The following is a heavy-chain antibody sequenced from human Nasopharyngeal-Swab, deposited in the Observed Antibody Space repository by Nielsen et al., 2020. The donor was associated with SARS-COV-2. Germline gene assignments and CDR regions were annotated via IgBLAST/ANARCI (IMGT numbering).Heavy chain of an antibody. CDR2: ISSSSSYI. V-gene: IGHV3-21*01. CDR1: GFTFSSYS. CDR3: ASPRGYYDSSGAFDY. Sequence: GASLKISCAASGFTFSSYSMNWVRQAPGKGLEWVSSISSSSSYIYYADSVKGRFTISRDNAKNSLYLQMNSLRAEDTAVYYCASPRGYYDSSGAFDYWGQGTLVTVSS. D-gene: IGHD3-22*01. J-gene: IGHJ4*02.